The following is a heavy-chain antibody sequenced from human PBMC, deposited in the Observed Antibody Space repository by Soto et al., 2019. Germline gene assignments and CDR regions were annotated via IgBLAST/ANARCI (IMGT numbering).Heavy chain of an antibody. J-gene: IGHJ6*03. Sequence: PGESLKISCKGSGYSFTSYWIGWVRQMPGKGLKWMGIIYPGDSDTRYSPSFQGQVTISADQSISTAYLQWSSLKASDTAMYYCARHPPFLACTGSQYYYYYMDVWGKGITVTVSS. V-gene: IGHV5-51*01. CDR3: ARHPPFLACTGSQYYYYYMDV. CDR2: IYPGDSDT. CDR1: GYSFTSYW. D-gene: IGHD6-19*01.